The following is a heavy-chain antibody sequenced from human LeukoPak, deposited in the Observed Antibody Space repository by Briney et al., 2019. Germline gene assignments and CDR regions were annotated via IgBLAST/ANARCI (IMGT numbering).Heavy chain of an antibody. J-gene: IGHJ4*02. Sequence: ANINQDGSEKYYVDSVKGRFTISRDNAKNSLYLQMNSLRAEDTAVYYCASVLRYFDWSFDYWGQGTLVTVSS. CDR3: ASVLRYFDWSFDY. V-gene: IGHV3-7*01. CDR2: INQDGSEK. D-gene: IGHD3-9*01.